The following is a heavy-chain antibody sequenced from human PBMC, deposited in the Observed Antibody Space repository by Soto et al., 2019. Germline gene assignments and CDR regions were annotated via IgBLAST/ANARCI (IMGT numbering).Heavy chain of an antibody. J-gene: IGHJ4*02. Sequence: ASVKVSCKXSGYTLTELSMHWVRQAPGKGLEWMGGFDPEDGETTYAQKFQGRVTMTEDTSTDTAYMELSSLGSEDTAVYYCAPGTVEYGGYGVAHSTDYWGQGTLVTVSS. CDR3: APGTVEYGGYGVAHSTDY. CDR2: FDPEDGET. CDR1: GYTLTELS. D-gene: IGHD5-12*01. V-gene: IGHV1-24*01.